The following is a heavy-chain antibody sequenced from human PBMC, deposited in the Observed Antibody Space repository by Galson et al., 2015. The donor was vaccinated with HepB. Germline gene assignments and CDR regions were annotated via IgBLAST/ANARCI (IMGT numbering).Heavy chain of an antibody. CDR3: ANGGDYLQHDDY. CDR2: ISGSGGST. Sequence: SLRLSCAASGFTFSSYAMSWVRQAPGKGLEWVSAISGSGGSTYYADSVKGRFTISRDNSKNTLYLQMNSLRAEDTAVYYCANGGDYLQHDDYWGQGTLVTVSS. D-gene: IGHD4-17*01. V-gene: IGHV3-23*01. J-gene: IGHJ4*02. CDR1: GFTFSSYA.